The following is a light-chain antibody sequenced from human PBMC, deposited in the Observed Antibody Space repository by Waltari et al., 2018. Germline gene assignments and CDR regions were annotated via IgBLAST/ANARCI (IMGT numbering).Light chain of an antibody. CDR3: QQYYSDPLT. CDR2: AAS. CDR1: QHIAGY. Sequence: AIRMTQSPSSLPASPGDRVTITCRASQHIAGYLAWYQQKPGKAPKLLIYAASTLQSGVPSRFSGSGSGTDFTLTISCLQSEDFATYYCQQYYSDPLTFGGGTKVEIK. V-gene: IGKV1-8*01. J-gene: IGKJ4*01.